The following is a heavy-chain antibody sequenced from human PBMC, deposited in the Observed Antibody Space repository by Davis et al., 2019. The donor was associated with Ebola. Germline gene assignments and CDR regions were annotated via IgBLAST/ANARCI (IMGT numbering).Heavy chain of an antibody. J-gene: IGHJ4*02. CDR3: AKDQFPGLLARSSFDY. CDR1: GFTFSSYG. Sequence: GESLKISCAASGFTFSSYGMHWVRQAPGKGLEWVAVISYDGSNKYYADSVKGRFTISRDNSKNTLYLQMNSLRAEDAAVYYCAKDQFPGLLARSSFDYWGQGTLVTVSS. D-gene: IGHD3-3*02. V-gene: IGHV3-30*18. CDR2: ISYDGSNK.